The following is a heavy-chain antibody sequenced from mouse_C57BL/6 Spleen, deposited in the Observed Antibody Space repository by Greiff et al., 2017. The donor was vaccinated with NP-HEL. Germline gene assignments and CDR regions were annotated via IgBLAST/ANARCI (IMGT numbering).Heavy chain of an antibody. CDR2: IYPGSGST. CDR3: ARGAYYGSSFYLDY. J-gene: IGHJ2*01. D-gene: IGHD1-1*01. V-gene: IGHV1-55*01. Sequence: QVQLKQPGAELVKPGASVKMTCKASGYTFTSYWITWVKQRPGQGLEWIGDIYPGSGSTNYNEQFKSQATLTVDTSSSTAYMPLSSLTAEDSAVYYCARGAYYGSSFYLDYWGQGTTLTVSS. CDR1: GYTFTSYW.